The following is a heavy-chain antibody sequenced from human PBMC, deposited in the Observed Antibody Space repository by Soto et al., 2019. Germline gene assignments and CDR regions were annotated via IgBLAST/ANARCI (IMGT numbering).Heavy chain of an antibody. V-gene: IGHV3-23*01. CDR3: AKFQTIAAAGSYGMDV. D-gene: IGHD6-13*01. J-gene: IGHJ6*02. CDR1: GFTFSSYA. Sequence: GGSLRLSCAASGFTFSSYAMSWVRQAPGKGLEWVSAISGSGGSTYYADSVKGRLTISGDNSKNTLYLQMNSLRAEDTAVYYCAKFQTIAAAGSYGMDVWGQGTTVTVSS. CDR2: ISGSGGST.